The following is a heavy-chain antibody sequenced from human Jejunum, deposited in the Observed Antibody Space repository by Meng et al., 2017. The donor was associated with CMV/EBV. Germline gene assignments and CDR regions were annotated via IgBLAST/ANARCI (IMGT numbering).Heavy chain of an antibody. CDR3: ARANTGGGYLDY. D-gene: IGHD2-8*02. CDR1: GFSFSNSG. V-gene: IGHV3-33*01. Sequence: WEAAGFSFSNSGMHWARQSPGKGLEWVAVIWYDGSKKEYTDSVKGRFTISRDNSNKTVYLQMSSLRVDDTAVYYCARANTGGGYLDYWGRGTLVTVSS. CDR2: IWYDGSKK. J-gene: IGHJ4*02.